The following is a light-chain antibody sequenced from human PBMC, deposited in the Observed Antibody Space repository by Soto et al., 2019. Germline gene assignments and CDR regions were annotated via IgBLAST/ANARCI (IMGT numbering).Light chain of an antibody. Sequence: QSVLTQPASVSGSPGQSITISCPGTSSDIDGYNYVSWYQQHPGKAPKFMIYDVSNRPSGVSNRFSGSKSGNTASLTISGLQAEDEADYYCSSYTTSNTRQIVFGTGTKVTVL. J-gene: IGLJ1*01. CDR3: SSYTTSNTRQIV. CDR2: DVS. CDR1: SSDIDGYNY. V-gene: IGLV2-14*01.